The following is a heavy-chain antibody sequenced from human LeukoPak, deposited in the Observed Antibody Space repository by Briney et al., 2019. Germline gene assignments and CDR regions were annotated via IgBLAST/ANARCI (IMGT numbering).Heavy chain of an antibody. J-gene: IGHJ4*02. CDR3: ARGAEMATNEPPTTLPDYFDY. D-gene: IGHD5-24*01. CDR2: IYYSGST. V-gene: IGHV4-59*01. Sequence: PSETLSLTCTVSGGSISSYYWSWIRQPPGKGLEWIGYIYYSGSTNYNPSLKSRVTISVDTSKNQFPLKLSSVTAADTAVYYCARGAEMATNEPPTTLPDYFDYWGQGTLVTVSS. CDR1: GGSISSYY.